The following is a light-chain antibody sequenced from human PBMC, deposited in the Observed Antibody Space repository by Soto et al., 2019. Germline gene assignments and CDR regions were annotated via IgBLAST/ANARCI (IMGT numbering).Light chain of an antibody. CDR3: SSYTGGNPSYV. Sequence: ALTQPPSASGSHGQSVTIPCTGTSSDVGGYDYVSWYQQHPGKAPKLMIYEATIRPSAASDRFSGSKSGNTASLTGSGLQAEDEADYYCSSYTGGNPSYVFGTGTKVTVL. V-gene: IGLV2-8*01. CDR2: EAT. CDR1: SSDVGGYDY. J-gene: IGLJ1*01.